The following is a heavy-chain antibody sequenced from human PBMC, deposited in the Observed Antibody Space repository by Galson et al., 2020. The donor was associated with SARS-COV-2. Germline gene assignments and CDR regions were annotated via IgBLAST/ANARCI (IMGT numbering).Heavy chain of an antibody. V-gene: IGHV4-30-2*01. Sequence: PSETLSLTCAVSGGSVSSGAFSWSRIRQPPGKGLEWIGYIYDSVNTYYNPSLKSRVSISVDRSKNQFSLNLNSVTAADTAVYYCARGQQTELLTPFDFWGQGTLVTVSS. CDR3: ARGQQTELLTPFDF. CDR1: GGSVSSGAFS. D-gene: IGHD1-26*01. J-gene: IGHJ4*02. CDR2: IYDSVNT.